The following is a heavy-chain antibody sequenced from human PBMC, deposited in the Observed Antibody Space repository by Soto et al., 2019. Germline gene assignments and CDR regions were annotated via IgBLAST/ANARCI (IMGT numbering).Heavy chain of an antibody. D-gene: IGHD3-10*01. V-gene: IGHV3-33*01. CDR3: ARAGRRFGELLSYYYYGMDV. CDR1: GFTFSSYG. Sequence: QVQLAESGGGVVQPGRSLRLSCAASGFTFSSYGMHWVRQAPGKGLEWVAVIWYDGSNKYYADSVKGRFTISRDNSKNTLYLQMNSLRAEDTAVYYCARAGRRFGELLSYYYYGMDVWGQGTTVTVSS. J-gene: IGHJ6*02. CDR2: IWYDGSNK.